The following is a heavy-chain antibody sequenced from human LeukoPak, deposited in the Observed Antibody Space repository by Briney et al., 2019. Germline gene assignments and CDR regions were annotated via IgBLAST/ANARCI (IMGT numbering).Heavy chain of an antibody. CDR2: ISGSGGST. CDR3: AKVRPPTMVTTPAFDY. J-gene: IGHJ4*02. V-gene: IGHV3-23*01. CDR1: GFTFSSYA. D-gene: IGHD4-17*01. Sequence: GGSLRLSCAASGFTFSSYAMSWVRQAPGKGLEWVSAISGSGGSTYYADSVKGRFTISRDNSKNTLYLQMNSLRAEDTAVYYCAKVRPPTMVTTPAFDYWGQGTLVTVSS.